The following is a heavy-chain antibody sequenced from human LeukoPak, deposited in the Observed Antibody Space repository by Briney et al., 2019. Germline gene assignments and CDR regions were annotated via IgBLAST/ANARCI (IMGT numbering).Heavy chain of an antibody. CDR1: GYTFTSYD. CDR2: MNPNSGNT. D-gene: IGHD1-1*01. J-gene: IGHJ6*02. CDR3: AISTTGTTMGYYYYYGMDV. Sequence: ASVTVSCKASGYTFTSYDINWVRQATGQGLEWMGWMNPNSGNTGYAQKFQGRVTMTRNTSISTAYMELSSLRSEDTAVYYCAISTTGTTMGYYYYYGMDVWGQGTTVTVSS. V-gene: IGHV1-8*01.